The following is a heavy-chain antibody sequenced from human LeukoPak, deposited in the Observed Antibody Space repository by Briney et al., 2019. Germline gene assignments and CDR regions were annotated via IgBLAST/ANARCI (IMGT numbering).Heavy chain of an antibody. D-gene: IGHD3-22*01. J-gene: IGHJ4*02. CDR2: ISSSGSTT. V-gene: IGHV3-11*04. Sequence: GGSLRLSCAASGFTFSDYYMSWIRQAPGKGLEWVSYISSSGSTTYYADSVKGRFTISRDNAKNSLYLQMNSLRAEDTAVYYCARDVLYYDSSGGFDYWGQGTLVTVSS. CDR1: GFTFSDYY. CDR3: ARDVLYYDSSGGFDY.